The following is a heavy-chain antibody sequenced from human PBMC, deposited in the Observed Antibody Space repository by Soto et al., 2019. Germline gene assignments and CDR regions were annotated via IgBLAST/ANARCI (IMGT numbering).Heavy chain of an antibody. CDR2: IKEDGSEE. D-gene: IGHD2-2*01. V-gene: IGHV3-7*03. CDR1: GSTFSRYW. Sequence: PVGSRRLSCVASGSTFSRYWMSWVRHAPGRGLEWVANIKEDGSEENYVDSLKGRFTISRDNAKNSLYLQMNSLRAEDTAIYYCAREDILVINGMDVWGQGTTVTVSS. CDR3: AREDILVINGMDV. J-gene: IGHJ6*02.